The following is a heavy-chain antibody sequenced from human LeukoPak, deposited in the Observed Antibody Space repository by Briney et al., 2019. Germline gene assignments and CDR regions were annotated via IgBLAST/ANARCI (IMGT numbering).Heavy chain of an antibody. Sequence: SETLSLTCTVSGGSISSSTYYWGWIRQPPGKGLEWIGSIYYRGSTYYNPSLKSRVTISVDTSKNQFSLKLSSVTAADTAVYYCARDFDGYYGFDIWGQGTMVTVSS. CDR1: GGSISSSTYY. V-gene: IGHV4-39*07. CDR2: IYYRGST. J-gene: IGHJ3*02. D-gene: IGHD5-18*01. CDR3: ARDFDGYYGFDI.